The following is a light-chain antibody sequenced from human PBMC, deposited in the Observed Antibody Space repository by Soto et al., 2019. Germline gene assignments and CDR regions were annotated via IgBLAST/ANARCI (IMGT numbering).Light chain of an antibody. CDR2: AAS. CDR1: QSISSY. Sequence: IQMTQSPTSLSASVGDRVTITCRASQSISSYLNWYQQKPGKAPNLLIYAASGLQSGVPSRFSGSGSETDFTLTISSLQPEDFATYYCQQSYTTPPITVGQGTRLAIK. CDR3: QQSYTTPPIT. V-gene: IGKV1-39*01. J-gene: IGKJ5*01.